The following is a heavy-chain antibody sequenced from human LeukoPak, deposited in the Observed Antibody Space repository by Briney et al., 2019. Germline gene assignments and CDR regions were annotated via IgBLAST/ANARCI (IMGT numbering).Heavy chain of an antibody. CDR2: ISYDGSNK. V-gene: IGHV3-30*18. CDR1: GFTFSSYG. J-gene: IGHJ5*02. CDR3: AKNFWSRDSSGYNWFDP. Sequence: GGSLRLSCAASGFTFSSYGMHWVRQAPGKGLEWVAVISYDGSNKYYADSVKGRFTISRDNSKNTLYLQMNSLRAEDTVVYYCAKNFWSRDSSGYNWFDPWGQGILVTVSS. D-gene: IGHD3-22*01.